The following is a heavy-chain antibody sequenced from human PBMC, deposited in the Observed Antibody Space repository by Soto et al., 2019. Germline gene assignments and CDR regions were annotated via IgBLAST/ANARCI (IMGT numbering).Heavy chain of an antibody. CDR3: AREVVPEGLNYYYYYGMDV. CDR1: GFTFSSYW. V-gene: IGHV3-7*05. CDR2: IKQDGSEK. Sequence: PGGSLRLSCAASGFTFSSYWMSWVRQAPGKGLEWVANIKQDGSEKYYVDSVKGRFTISRDNAKNSLYLQMNSLRAEDTAVYYCAREVVPEGLNYYYYYGMDVWGQGTTVTVSS. D-gene: IGHD2-2*01. J-gene: IGHJ6*02.